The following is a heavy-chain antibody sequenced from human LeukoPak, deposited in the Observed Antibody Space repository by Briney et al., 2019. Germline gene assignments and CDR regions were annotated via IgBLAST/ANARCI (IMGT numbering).Heavy chain of an antibody. CDR2: TRNKANSYTT. CDR3: ARESITIFGVALDAFDI. CDR1: GFTFSDHY. Sequence: GGSLRLSCAASGFTFSDHYMDWVRQAPGKGLEWVGRTRNKANSYTTEYAASVKGRFTISRDDSKNSLYLQMNSLKTEDTAVYYCARESITIFGVALDAFDIWGQGTMVTVSS. D-gene: IGHD3-3*01. J-gene: IGHJ3*02. V-gene: IGHV3-72*01.